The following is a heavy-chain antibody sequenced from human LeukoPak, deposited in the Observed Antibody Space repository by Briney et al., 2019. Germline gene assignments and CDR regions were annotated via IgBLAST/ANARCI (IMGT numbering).Heavy chain of an antibody. D-gene: IGHD6-19*01. V-gene: IGHV3-74*01. CDR2: INSDGSST. CDR1: GFTFSSYW. Sequence: GGSLRLSCAASGFTFSSYWMHWVRQAPGKGLVWVSRINSDGSSTSYADSVKGRFTISRDNAKNTLYLQMNSLRAEDTAVYYCARVKAVAGPIDYWGQGTLVTVSS. J-gene: IGHJ4*02. CDR3: ARVKAVAGPIDY.